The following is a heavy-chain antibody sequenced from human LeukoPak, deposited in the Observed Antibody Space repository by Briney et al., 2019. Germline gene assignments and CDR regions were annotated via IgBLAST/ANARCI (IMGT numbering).Heavy chain of an antibody. D-gene: IGHD6-13*01. J-gene: IGHJ4*02. CDR3: ARDQGSLTRSWFTGY. CDR1: GYTFTGYH. Sequence: ASVKVSCKASGYTFTGYHIHWVRQAPGQGLEWMGRINPYSGDTNFAQKFQGRVTMTRDTSITTAYMDLSSLTPDDTAVYFCARDQGSLTRSWFTGYWGQGTQVTVSS. CDR2: INPYSGDT. V-gene: IGHV1-2*06.